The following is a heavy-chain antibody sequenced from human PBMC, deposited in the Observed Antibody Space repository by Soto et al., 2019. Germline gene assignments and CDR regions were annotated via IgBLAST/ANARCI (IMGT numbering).Heavy chain of an antibody. V-gene: IGHV4-31*03. Sequence: PSETLSLTCTVSCGSISSGGYYCRWIRQHPGKGLEWIGYNYYSGSTCYNPSLKSRVTISVDTSKNQFSLKLSSVTAADTAVYYCAGSGYSMRIDYWGQGTLVTVSS. CDR2: NYYSGST. J-gene: IGHJ4*02. CDR3: AGSGYSMRIDY. CDR1: CGSISSGGYY. D-gene: IGHD3-22*01.